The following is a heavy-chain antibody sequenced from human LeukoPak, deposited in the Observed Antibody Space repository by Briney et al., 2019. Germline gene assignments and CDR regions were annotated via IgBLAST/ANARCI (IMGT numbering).Heavy chain of an antibody. CDR1: GFTFSGSA. Sequence: GGSLRLSCAASGFTFSGSAMHWVRQASGKGLEWVGRIRSKANSYATAYAASVKGRFTISRDNSKNTLYLQMNSLRAEDTAVYYCAKVTRYGTFDYWGQGTLVTVSS. V-gene: IGHV3-73*01. J-gene: IGHJ4*02. CDR2: IRSKANSYAT. D-gene: IGHD1-14*01. CDR3: AKVTRYGTFDY.